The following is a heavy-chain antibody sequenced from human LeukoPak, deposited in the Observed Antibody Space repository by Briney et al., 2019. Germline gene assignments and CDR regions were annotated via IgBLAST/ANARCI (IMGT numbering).Heavy chain of an antibody. CDR1: GFIFSDYY. CDR3: ARLRSFIDY. D-gene: IGHD1-26*01. Sequence: GGSLRLSCAASGFIFSDYYMSWIRQAPGGGLEWVAYFSSSAGSSDYHAVSVKGPFTISRANANNSLSLQMNVLRSDDSAVYYCARLRSFIDYWGQGTVVTVSS. V-gene: IGHV3-11*01. CDR2: FSSSAGSSD. J-gene: IGHJ4*02.